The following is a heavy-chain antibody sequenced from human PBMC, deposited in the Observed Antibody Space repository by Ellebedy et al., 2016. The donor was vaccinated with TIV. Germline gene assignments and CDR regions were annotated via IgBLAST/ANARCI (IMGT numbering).Heavy chain of an antibody. D-gene: IGHD1-14*01. Sequence: GESLKISCAASGFTFSSYAMSWVRQAPGKGLEWVSAISGSGGSTYYADSVKGRFTISRDNSKNTLYLQMNSLRAEDTAVYYCAKDHSQKPGRNNWFDPWGQGTLVTVSS. CDR2: ISGSGGST. CDR3: AKDHSQKPGRNNWFDP. CDR1: GFTFSSYA. J-gene: IGHJ5*02. V-gene: IGHV3-23*01.